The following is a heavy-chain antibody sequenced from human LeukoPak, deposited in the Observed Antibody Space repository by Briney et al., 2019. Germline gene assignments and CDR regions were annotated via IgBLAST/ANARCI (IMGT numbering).Heavy chain of an antibody. Sequence: GGSLRLSCAASGFIFRNYYMSWMRQAPGKGLEWVSYISDNGDTIYYGDFVKGRFTISRDNANNSLSLHMTNLTVEDTAVYYCARAEMGNWGQGAPVTVSS. CDR1: GFIFRNYY. J-gene: IGHJ4*02. CDR3: ARAEMGN. CDR2: ISDNGDTI. D-gene: IGHD1-14*01. V-gene: IGHV3-11*01.